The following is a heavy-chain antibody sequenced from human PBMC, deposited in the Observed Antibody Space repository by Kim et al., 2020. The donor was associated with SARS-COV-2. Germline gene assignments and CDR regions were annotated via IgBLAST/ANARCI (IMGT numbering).Heavy chain of an antibody. Sequence: SETLSLTCTVSGGSISSYYWSWIRQPPGKGLEWIGYIYYSGSTNYNPSLKSRVTISVDTSKNQFSLKLSSVTAADTAVYYCARQLRGDTAMVLDAFDIWG. J-gene: IGHJ3*02. CDR2: IYYSGST. D-gene: IGHD5-18*01. V-gene: IGHV4-59*08. CDR3: ARQLRGDTAMVLDAFDI. CDR1: GGSISSYY.